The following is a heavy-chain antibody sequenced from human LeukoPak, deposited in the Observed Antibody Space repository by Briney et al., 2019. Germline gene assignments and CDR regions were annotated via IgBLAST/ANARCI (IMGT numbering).Heavy chain of an antibody. CDR3: ATDFYDST. J-gene: IGHJ5*02. D-gene: IGHD3-22*01. CDR2: IRSNSDGGTI. V-gene: IGHV3-15*01. CDR1: GFTFSSCW. Sequence: GGSLKLSCVVSGFTFSSCWMSWVRQAPGKGLEWVGRIRSNSDGGTIDYAAPVKGRFTLSRDDSKTTLYLQMNSLQTEDTAVYYCATDFYDSTWGQGTLVTVSS.